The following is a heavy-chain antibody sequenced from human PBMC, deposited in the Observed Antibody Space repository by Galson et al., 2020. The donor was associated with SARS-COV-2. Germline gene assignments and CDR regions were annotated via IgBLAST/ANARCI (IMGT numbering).Heavy chain of an antibody. CDR3: ARLVGYNGNSPLVYYLYYMDV. CDR1: GGSISSYY. V-gene: IGHV4-59*08. CDR2: ISYSGST. J-gene: IGHJ6*03. Sequence: SETLSLTCTVSGGSISSYYWNWIRQPPGKGLEWIGYISYSGSTNYNPSLKSRVTISVDTSKNQFSLKLSSLSAADTAVYYCARLVGYNGNSPLVYYLYYMDVWGKGTTVTVSS. D-gene: IGHD3-10*01.